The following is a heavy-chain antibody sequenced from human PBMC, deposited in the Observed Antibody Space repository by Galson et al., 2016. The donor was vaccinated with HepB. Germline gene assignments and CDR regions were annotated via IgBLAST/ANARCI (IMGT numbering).Heavy chain of an antibody. CDR2: IDPSDSHT. J-gene: IGHJ4*02. CDR3: AIAQNTALACLH. D-gene: IGHD6-19*01. V-gene: IGHV5-10-1*01. Sequence: QSGAEVKKSGESLRISCKGSGYRFTPYWITWVRQRPGKGLEWMGRIDPSDSHTNYSPSFEGHVTISVDTSISTTYLHWRRLNTSDTAIYYCAIAQNTALACLHWGQGTLATVSS. CDR1: GYRFTPYW.